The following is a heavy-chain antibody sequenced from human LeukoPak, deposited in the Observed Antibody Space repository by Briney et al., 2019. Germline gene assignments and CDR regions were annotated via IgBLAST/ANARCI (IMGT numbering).Heavy chain of an antibody. CDR2: ISGSGGST. Sequence: GGSLRLSCAASGFTFSSYAMSWVRQAPGKGLEWVSAISGSGGSTYYADSVKGRFTISRDNSKNTLYLQMNSLRAEDTAVYYCANQLSTGTGGRYYYMDVWGKGTTVTVSS. D-gene: IGHD1-1*01. V-gene: IGHV3-23*01. J-gene: IGHJ6*03. CDR3: ANQLSTGTGGRYYYMDV. CDR1: GFTFSSYA.